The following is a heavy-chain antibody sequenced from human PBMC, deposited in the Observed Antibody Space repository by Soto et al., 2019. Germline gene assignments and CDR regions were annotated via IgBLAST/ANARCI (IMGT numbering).Heavy chain of an antibody. D-gene: IGHD6-13*01. CDR1: GYTFTSYG. CDR3: ARGIAAAGSFDY. CDR2: ISGYNGHT. J-gene: IGHJ4*02. V-gene: IGHV1-18*01. Sequence: ASVKVSCKASGYTFTSYGISWVRQAPGQGLEWMGWISGYNGHTNYAQKLQGRVTLTTDTSTSTAYMELRSLRSDDTAVYYCARGIAAAGSFDYWGQGTLVTVSS.